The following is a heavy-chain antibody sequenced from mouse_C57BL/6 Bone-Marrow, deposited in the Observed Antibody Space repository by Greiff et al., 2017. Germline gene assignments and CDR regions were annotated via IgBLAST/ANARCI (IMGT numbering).Heavy chain of an antibody. V-gene: IGHV1-26*01. CDR3: ARSGSIYYYGSSYVDWYFDV. J-gene: IGHJ1*03. CDR2: INPNNGGT. CDR1: GYTFTDYY. Sequence: EVQLQQSGPELVKPGASVKISCKASGYTFTDYYMNWVKQSHGKSLEWIGDINPNNGGTSYNQKFKGKATLTVDKSSSTAYMELRSLTSEDSAVYYCARSGSIYYYGSSYVDWYFDVWGTGTPVTVSS. D-gene: IGHD1-1*01.